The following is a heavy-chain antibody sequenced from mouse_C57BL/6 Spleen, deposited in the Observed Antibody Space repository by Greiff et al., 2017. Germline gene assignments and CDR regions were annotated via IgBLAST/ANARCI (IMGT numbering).Heavy chain of an antibody. Sequence: QVQLKQSGPELVKPGASVKISCKASGYAFSSSWMNWVKQRPGKGLEWIGRIYPGDGDTNYNGKFKGKATLTADKSSSTAYMQLSSLTSEDSAVYFCASPYYYGSSPDYWGQGTTLTVSS. J-gene: IGHJ2*01. CDR3: ASPYYYGSSPDY. D-gene: IGHD1-1*01. V-gene: IGHV1-82*01. CDR1: GYAFSSSW. CDR2: IYPGDGDT.